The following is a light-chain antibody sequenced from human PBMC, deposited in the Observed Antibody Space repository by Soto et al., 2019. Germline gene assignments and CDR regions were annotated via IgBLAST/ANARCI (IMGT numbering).Light chain of an antibody. Sequence: QSALTQPASVSGSPGQSITISCTGTSSDVGGYNYVSWYQQHPGKAPKLMICDVSNRPSGVSNRFSGSKSGNTASLTISGLQAEDEADYSCSSYRASSTLDVFGTGTKVTVL. CDR1: SSDVGGYNY. J-gene: IGLJ1*01. V-gene: IGLV2-14*01. CDR2: DVS. CDR3: SSYRASSTLDV.